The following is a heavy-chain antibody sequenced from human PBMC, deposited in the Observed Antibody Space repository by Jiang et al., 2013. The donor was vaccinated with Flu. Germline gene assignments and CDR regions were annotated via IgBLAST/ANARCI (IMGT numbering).Heavy chain of an antibody. V-gene: IGHV5-51*03. Sequence: GAEVKKPGESLKISCKGSGYSFTSYWIGWVRQMPGKGLEWMGIIYPGDSDTRYSPSFQGQVTISADKSISTAYLQWSSLKASDTAMYYCARGGDGRYFDWLLYYAFDIWGQGTMVTVSS. CDR1: GYSFTSYW. J-gene: IGHJ3*02. D-gene: IGHD3-9*01. CDR2: IYPGDSDT. CDR3: ARGGDGRYFDWLLYYAFDI.